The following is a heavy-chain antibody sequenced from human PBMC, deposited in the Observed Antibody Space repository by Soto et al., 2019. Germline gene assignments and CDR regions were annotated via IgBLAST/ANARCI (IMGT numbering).Heavy chain of an antibody. CDR1: GGSINSYY. D-gene: IGHD1-26*01. CDR2: ISYGGST. J-gene: IGHJ4*02. Sequence: QVQLQESGPGLVKPSETLSLTCTVSGGSINSYYWSWIRQPPGKGMEWIGYISYGGSTNYNPSLKSRVAISVDTSKNQFALRLSSVTAADTAVYYCARHNIEGGYGYFDNWGQGTLVTVSS. V-gene: IGHV4-59*08. CDR3: ARHNIEGGYGYFDN.